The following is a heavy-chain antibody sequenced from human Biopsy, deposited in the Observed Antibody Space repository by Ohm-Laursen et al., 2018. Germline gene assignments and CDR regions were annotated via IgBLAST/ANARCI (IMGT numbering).Heavy chain of an antibody. J-gene: IGHJ6*02. CDR2: ISAYNGNR. V-gene: IGHV1-18*01. Sequence: SVKVSCKSSGYTFPSYGISWVRQAPGQGLEWMGWISAYNGNRNYAQKFQGRVTMTTDTSTSTAYMELRSLRSDDTAVYFCAREEDNSGYDYYGMDVWGQGTTVTVSS. CDR3: AREEDNSGYDYYGMDV. CDR1: GYTFPSYG. D-gene: IGHD3-22*01.